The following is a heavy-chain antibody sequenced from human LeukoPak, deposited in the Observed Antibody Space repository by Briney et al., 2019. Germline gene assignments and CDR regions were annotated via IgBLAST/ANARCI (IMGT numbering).Heavy chain of an antibody. D-gene: IGHD2-8*01. CDR2: IRNDGSNT. V-gene: IGHV3-74*01. Sequence: PGGSLRLSCAASGITLNSYWMHWVRQAPGKGLVWVSRIRNDGSNTNYADFVKGRFSISRDSAKNTLFLEMNSLRAEDTAVYYCASSLVYCTSGVCADYWGQGTLVTVSS. J-gene: IGHJ4*02. CDR3: ASSLVYCTSGVCADY. CDR1: GITLNSYW.